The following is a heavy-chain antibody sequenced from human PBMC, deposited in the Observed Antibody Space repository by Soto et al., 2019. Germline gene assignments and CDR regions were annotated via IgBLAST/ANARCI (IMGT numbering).Heavy chain of an antibody. D-gene: IGHD3-16*01. Sequence: GASLDISCNGSGYIFAGDWVTWVRQKPGKGLEWMGRIDPSDSQTYYSPSFRGHVTISVTKSITTVFLQWSSLRASDTAMYYCARQIYDSDTGPNFQYYFDSWGQGTPVTVSS. CDR2: IDPSDSQT. CDR3: ARQIYDSDTGPNFQYYFDS. J-gene: IGHJ4*02. CDR1: GYIFAGDW. V-gene: IGHV5-10-1*01.